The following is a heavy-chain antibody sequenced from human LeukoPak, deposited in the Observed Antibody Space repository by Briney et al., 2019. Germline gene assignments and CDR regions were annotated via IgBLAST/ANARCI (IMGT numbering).Heavy chain of an antibody. J-gene: IGHJ6*02. V-gene: IGHV3-23*01. CDR2: ISGSGGNT. CDR3: AKNLDWLLDYYYYGMDV. Sequence: TGGSLRLSCAASGFTFSSYAMSWVRQAPGKGLEWVSAISGSGGNTYYADSVKGRFTISRDNSKNTLYLQMNSLRAEDTAVYYCAKNLDWLLDYYYYGMDVWGQGTTVTVSS. D-gene: IGHD3-9*01. CDR1: GFTFSSYA.